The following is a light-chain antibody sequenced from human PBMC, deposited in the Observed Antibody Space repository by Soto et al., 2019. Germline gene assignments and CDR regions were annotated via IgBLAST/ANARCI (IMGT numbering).Light chain of an antibody. J-gene: IGLJ1*01. Sequence: ALTQPASVSGSPGQSITISCTGTSSDVGNYDYVSWYQQHPGKVPKLMIYDVSNRPSGVSNRFSGSKSGNTASLTISGLQAEDEADYYCISFTTRATYVFGTGTRSPS. CDR2: DVS. V-gene: IGLV2-14*01. CDR1: SSDVGNYDY. CDR3: ISFTTRATYV.